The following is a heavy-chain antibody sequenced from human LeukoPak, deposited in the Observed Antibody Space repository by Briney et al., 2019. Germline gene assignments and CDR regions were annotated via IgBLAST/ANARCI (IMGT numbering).Heavy chain of an antibody. J-gene: IGHJ5*02. CDR1: GYTFTGYY. Sequence: ASVKVSCKASGYTFTGYYMHWVRQAPGQGLEWMGWINPNSGGTNYAQKFQGWVTMTRDTSISTAYMELSRLRSDDTAVYYCAREGGYSSSSWFDPWGQGTLVTVSS. CDR3: AREGGYSSSSWFDP. V-gene: IGHV1-2*04. D-gene: IGHD6-13*01. CDR2: INPNSGGT.